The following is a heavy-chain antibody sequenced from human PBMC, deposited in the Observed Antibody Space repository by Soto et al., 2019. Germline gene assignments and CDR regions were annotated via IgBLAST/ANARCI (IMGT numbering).Heavy chain of an antibody. V-gene: IGHV1-18*01. D-gene: IGHD3-10*01. CDR3: ARDQVLLLWFGEPRNGMYV. CDR1: GYTFTSYG. Sequence: QVQLVQSGAEVKKPGASVKVSCKASGYTFTSYGISWVRQAPGQGLEWMGWISAYNGNTNYAQKLQGRVTMTTDTATSTPYMDLGSLRSDNTAVYYCARDQVLLLWFGEPRNGMYVRGQGTTVTVSS. J-gene: IGHJ6*02. CDR2: ISAYNGNT.